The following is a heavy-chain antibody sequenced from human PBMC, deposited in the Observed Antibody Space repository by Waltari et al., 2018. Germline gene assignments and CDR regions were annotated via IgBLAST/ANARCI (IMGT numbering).Heavy chain of an antibody. Sequence: EVPLLESGGGLVQPGGSLRPSCAAPRFTFTNYAMTWVRQAPGKGLEWGSGISGNGGSTYYADSVKGRFTISRDKSKNTLYLQMNSLRAEDTAVYYCAKDFRGWYFDYWGQGTLVTVSS. D-gene: IGHD6-19*01. CDR1: RFTFTNYA. CDR2: ISGNGGST. J-gene: IGHJ4*02. CDR3: AKDFRGWYFDY. V-gene: IGHV3-23*01.